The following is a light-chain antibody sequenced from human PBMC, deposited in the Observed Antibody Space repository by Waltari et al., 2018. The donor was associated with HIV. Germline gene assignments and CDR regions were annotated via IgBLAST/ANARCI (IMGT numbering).Light chain of an antibody. CDR3: QSYDTTARV. J-gene: IGLJ3*02. CDR1: SGSIASHY. Sequence: NFMLTQPHSVSASPGKTVTISCTRSSGSIASHYVQWYQQRPGRAPTTVIDKDNQRPPGIPDRFSASIDRSSNSASLTIAGLRTEDEADYFCQSYDTTARVFGGGTKLTVL. CDR2: KDN. V-gene: IGLV6-57*03.